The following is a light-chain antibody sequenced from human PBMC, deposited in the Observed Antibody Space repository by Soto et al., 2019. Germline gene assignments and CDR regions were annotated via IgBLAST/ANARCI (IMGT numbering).Light chain of an antibody. CDR2: GAS. CDR1: QSVSSN. J-gene: IGKJ1*01. CDR3: QQYNNWPPQWT. V-gene: IGKV3-15*01. Sequence: EIVMTQSPATLSVSPGERATLSCRASQSVSSNLAWYQQKPGQAPRLLIYGASTRATGIPARFSGSGSGTEFTRTIISLQSEDFAVYYCQQYNNWPPQWTFGQGTKVEIK.